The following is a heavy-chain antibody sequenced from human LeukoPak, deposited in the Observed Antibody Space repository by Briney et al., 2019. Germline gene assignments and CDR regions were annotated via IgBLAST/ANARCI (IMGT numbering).Heavy chain of an antibody. D-gene: IGHD6-19*01. CDR2: INHSGST. CDR3: ARGVRIAVAGYTDY. J-gene: IGHJ4*02. CDR1: GGSFSGYY. V-gene: IGHV4-34*01. Sequence: SETLSLTCAVYGGSFSGYYWSWIRQPPGKGLEWIGEINHSGSTNYNPSLKSRVTISVDTSKNQFSLKLSSVTAADTAVYYCARGVRIAVAGYTDYWGQGTLVTVSS.